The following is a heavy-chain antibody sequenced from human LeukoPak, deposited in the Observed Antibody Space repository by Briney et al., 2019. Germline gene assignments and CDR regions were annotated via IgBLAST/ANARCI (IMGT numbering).Heavy chain of an antibody. J-gene: IGHJ4*02. D-gene: IGHD2/OR15-2a*01. CDR1: GGSISSYY. CDR2: IYYSGST. Sequence: SETLSLTCTVSGGSISSYYWSWIRQPPGKGLEWIGYIYYSGSTNYNPSLKSRVTISVDTSKNQFSLKLSSVTAADTAVYYCARGKGLLFYGRAYYFDYWGQGTLVTASS. CDR3: ARGKGLLFYGRAYYFDY. V-gene: IGHV4-59*01.